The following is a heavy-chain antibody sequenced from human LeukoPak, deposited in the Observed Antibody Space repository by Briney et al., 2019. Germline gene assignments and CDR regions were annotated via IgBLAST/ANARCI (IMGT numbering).Heavy chain of an antibody. CDR3: ARGEGGDGYNWRDY. V-gene: IGHV1-2*02. D-gene: IGHD5-24*01. CDR2: INPNSGGS. Sequence: ASVKVSCKTSGYTFTGYYMHWVRQAPGQGLEWMGWINPNSGGSNYAQKFQGRVTMTRDTSISTTYMELNRLTPDDTAVYYCARGEGGDGYNWRDYWGQGTLVTVSS. CDR1: GYTFTGYY. J-gene: IGHJ4*02.